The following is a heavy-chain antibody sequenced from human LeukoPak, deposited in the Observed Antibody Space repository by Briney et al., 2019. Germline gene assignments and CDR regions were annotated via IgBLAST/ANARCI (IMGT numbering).Heavy chain of an antibody. CDR2: ISGSGGST. CDR1: GFTFNNYA. Sequence: GGSLRLSCAASGFTFNNYAMSWVRQAPGKGLEWVSSISGSGGSTFYADSVKGRFTISRDNSKNTVYLQMNSLRAEDTAVYYCAKDRLRYCSGGSCIDYWGQGTLVTVSS. CDR3: AKDRLRYCSGGSCIDY. V-gene: IGHV3-23*01. D-gene: IGHD2-15*01. J-gene: IGHJ4*02.